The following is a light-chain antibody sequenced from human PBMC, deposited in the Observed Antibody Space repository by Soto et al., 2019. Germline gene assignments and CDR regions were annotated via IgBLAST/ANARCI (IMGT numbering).Light chain of an antibody. CDR3: QQSYSTPRT. Sequence: DIQMTQSPSSLSASVGDRVTITCRASQSISSYLNWHQQKPGKAPKVLIYAASSLQSGVPSRFSGSGSGTDFTLTISSLQPEDFATYYCQQSYSTPRTFGQGTKVEIK. CDR2: AAS. V-gene: IGKV1-39*01. J-gene: IGKJ1*01. CDR1: QSISSY.